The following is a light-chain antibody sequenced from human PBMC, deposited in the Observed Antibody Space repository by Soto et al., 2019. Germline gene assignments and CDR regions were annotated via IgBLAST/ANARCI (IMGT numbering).Light chain of an antibody. V-gene: IGKV3-15*01. CDR2: GAS. CDR3: QQSNTFPLT. CDR1: QSVSSN. J-gene: IGKJ4*01. Sequence: EIVMTQSPATLSVSPGERATLSCRASQSVSSNLAWYQQKPGQAPRLLIYGASTRATGIPARFSGSGSGTEFTLTISSLQSEDFAVYYCQQSNTFPLTFGGGTKVEIK.